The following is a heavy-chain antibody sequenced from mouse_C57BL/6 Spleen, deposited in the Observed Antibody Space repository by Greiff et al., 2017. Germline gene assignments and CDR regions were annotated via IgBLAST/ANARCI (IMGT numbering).Heavy chain of an antibody. V-gene: IGHV1-59*01. J-gene: IGHJ4*01. CDR1: GYTFTSYW. CDR2: IDPSDSYT. Sequence: QVQLQQPGAELVRPGTSVKLSCKASGYTFTSYWMHWVKQRPGQGLEWIGVIDPSDSYTNYNQKFKGKATLTVDTSSSTAYMQLSSLTSEDSAVYYCARSRTMVTTGATDYWGQGTSVTVSS. D-gene: IGHD2-2*01. CDR3: ARSRTMVTTGATDY.